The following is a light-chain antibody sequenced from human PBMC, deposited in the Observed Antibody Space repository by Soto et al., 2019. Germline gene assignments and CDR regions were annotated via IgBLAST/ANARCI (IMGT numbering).Light chain of an antibody. Sequence: DIQMTQSPSTLSASVGDRITFTCRASQSISSWLAWYQQKPGKAPKLLIYDASSLESGVPSRFSGSGSGTEFTLTFSSLQPDDFATYYCQQYNSYPMYTFGQGTKLEIK. CDR1: QSISSW. CDR3: QQYNSYPMYT. CDR2: DAS. J-gene: IGKJ2*01. V-gene: IGKV1-5*01.